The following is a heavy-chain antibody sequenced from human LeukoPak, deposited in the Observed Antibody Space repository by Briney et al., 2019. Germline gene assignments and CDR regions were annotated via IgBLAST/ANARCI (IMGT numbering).Heavy chain of an antibody. J-gene: IGHJ4*02. D-gene: IGHD1-14*01. CDR1: GFTFSSYA. CDR3: ARGGSVVIRNPFDY. CDR2: ISGSGGST. V-gene: IGHV3-23*01. Sequence: QTGGSLRLSCAASGFTFSSYAMSWVRQAPGKGLEWVSAISGSGGSTYYADSVKGRFTISRDNSKNTLYLQMNSLRAEDTAVYYCARGGSVVIRNPFDYWGQGTLVTVSS.